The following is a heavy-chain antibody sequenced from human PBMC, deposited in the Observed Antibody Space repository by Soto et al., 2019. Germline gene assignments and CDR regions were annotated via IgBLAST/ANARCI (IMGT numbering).Heavy chain of an antibody. CDR2: IYYTGST. CDR1: GDSISSRNW. CDR3: ARVSSWYMLDP. J-gene: IGHJ5*02. V-gene: IGHV4-4*02. D-gene: IGHD2-8*01. Sequence: SETLSLTCAVSGDSISSRNWWTWVRQPPGKGLEWIGEIYYTGSTNYNPSLKSRITISVDKSKNQFSLKLSSVTAADTAVYYCARVSSWYMLDPWGQGSLVTVSS.